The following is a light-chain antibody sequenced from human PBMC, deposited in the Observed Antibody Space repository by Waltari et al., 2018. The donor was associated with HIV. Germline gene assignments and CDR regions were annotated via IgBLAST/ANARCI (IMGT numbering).Light chain of an antibody. CDR1: TSNIGSNY. V-gene: IGLV1-47*01. CDR2: RDN. CDR3: AAWDDTLSGQGV. Sequence: QSVLTQPPSVSGTPGQRVTISCSGSTSNIGSNYVYWYQQLPETAPKLLIYRDNQRPSGVPDRSAGSKSGTSASLAINGLRSEDEADYYCAAWDDTLSGQGVFGGGTKLTVL. J-gene: IGLJ2*01.